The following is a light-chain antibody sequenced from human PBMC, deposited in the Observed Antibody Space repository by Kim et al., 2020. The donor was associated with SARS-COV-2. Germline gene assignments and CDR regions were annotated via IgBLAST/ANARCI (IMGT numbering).Light chain of an antibody. CDR2: GAS. CDR1: QSVSSSY. Sequence: EIVLTQSPGTLSLSPGERATLSCRASQSVSSSYLAWYQQKPGQAPRLLIYGASSRATGIPDRFSGSGSGTDFTLTISRLEPEDFAVYYCQQYGSSLSMYTFGQGTKLEI. V-gene: IGKV3-20*01. CDR3: QQYGSSLSMYT. J-gene: IGKJ2*01.